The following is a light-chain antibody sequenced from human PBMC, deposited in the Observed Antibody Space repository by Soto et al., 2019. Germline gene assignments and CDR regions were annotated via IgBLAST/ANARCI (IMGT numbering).Light chain of an antibody. Sequence: QSVLTQPPSASGTPGQRVTISCSGSSSNIGSNIVNWYQHLPGTAPKLLIKTDNQRPSGVPDRFSGSKSDTSASLAISGLQSEDDADYYCAAWDDRLNGWLFGGGTKVTVL. CDR3: AAWDDRLNGWL. CDR2: TDN. CDR1: SSNIGSNI. J-gene: IGLJ3*02. V-gene: IGLV1-44*01.